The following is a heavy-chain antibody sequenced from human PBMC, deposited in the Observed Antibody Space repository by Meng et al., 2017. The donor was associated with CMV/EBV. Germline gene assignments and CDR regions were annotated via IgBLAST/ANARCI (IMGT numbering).Heavy chain of an antibody. V-gene: IGHV3-7*01. J-gene: IGHJ5*02. CDR1: GFTFSSSW. CDR3: ARVFENRRTYYDILTGYYNPNWFNP. CDR2: IKQDGSEK. D-gene: IGHD3-9*01. Sequence: LSLTRAASGFTFSSSWMSWVRPAPGKGLEWVANIKQDGSEKYYVDSVKGRFTISRDNAKNSLYLQMNSLRAVDTAVYYCARVFENRRTYYDILTGYYNPNWFNPWGQGTLVTVSS.